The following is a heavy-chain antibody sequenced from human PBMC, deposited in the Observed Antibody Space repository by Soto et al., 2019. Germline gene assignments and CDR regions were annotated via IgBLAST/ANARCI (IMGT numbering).Heavy chain of an antibody. Sequence: EVQLVESGGGLVQPGGSLRLSCAASGFTFSSCAMHWVRQAPGKGLESVSSISSNGGTTYYVNSVKGRFTISRDNSKNTLYLQMGSLRVEDMAVYYCAREHVVRGLNDYWGQGTLVTVSS. D-gene: IGHD3-10*01. CDR2: ISSNGGTT. V-gene: IGHV3-64*01. J-gene: IGHJ4*02. CDR1: GFTFSSCA. CDR3: AREHVVRGLNDY.